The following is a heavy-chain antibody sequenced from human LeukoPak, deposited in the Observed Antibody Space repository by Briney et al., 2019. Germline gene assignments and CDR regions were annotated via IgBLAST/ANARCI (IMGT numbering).Heavy chain of an antibody. CDR2: ISSSGSTI. D-gene: IGHD6-13*01. V-gene: IGHV3-48*03. Sequence: GGSLRLSCAASGFTFSSYEMNWVRQAPGKGLEWVSYISSSGSTIYYADSVKGRFTISRDNAKNSLYLQMNSLRAEDTAVYYCARAGPSSSWHQFDYWGQGTLVTVSS. J-gene: IGHJ4*02. CDR1: GFTFSSYE. CDR3: ARAGPSSSWHQFDY.